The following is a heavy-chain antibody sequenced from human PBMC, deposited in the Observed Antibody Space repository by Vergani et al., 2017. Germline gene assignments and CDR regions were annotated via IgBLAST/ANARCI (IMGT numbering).Heavy chain of an antibody. CDR2: IKHSGST. CDR1: GGSFSGYY. CDR3: ASLTGTPRGGYYYYYMDV. J-gene: IGHJ6*03. V-gene: IGHV4-34*01. Sequence: QVQLQQWGAGLLKPSETLSLTCAVYGGSFSGYYWSWIRQPPGKGLEWIGEIKHSGSTNYNPSLKSRVTISVDTSKNQFSLKLSSVTAADTAVYYCASLTGTPRGGYYYYYMDVWGKGTTVTVSS. D-gene: IGHD1-20*01.